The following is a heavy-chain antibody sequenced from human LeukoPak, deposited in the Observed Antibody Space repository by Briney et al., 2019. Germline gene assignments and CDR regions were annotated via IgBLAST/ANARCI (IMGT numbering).Heavy chain of an antibody. CDR1: GGSFSGYY. Sequence: PSETLSLTCAVYGGSFSGYYWSWIRQPPGKGLEWIGETNHSGSTNYNPSLKSRVTISVDTSKNQFSLKLSSVTAADTAVYYCARGQGGATPRYYYGMDVWGQGTTVTVSS. CDR3: ARGQGGATPRYYYGMDV. CDR2: TNHSGST. J-gene: IGHJ6*02. D-gene: IGHD1-26*01. V-gene: IGHV4-34*01.